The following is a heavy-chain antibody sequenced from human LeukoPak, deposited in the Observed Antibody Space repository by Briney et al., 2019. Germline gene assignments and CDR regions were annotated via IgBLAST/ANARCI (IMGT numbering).Heavy chain of an antibody. CDR3: AIHRDYYDT. J-gene: IGHJ4*01. CDR1: GYSINNNF. Sequence: SETLSLTCTVSGYSINNNFWTWVRQPPGKGLEWMGHIYSTGRANYNPSLKSRGLISEDKSKNQISLRLTSVTAADTAVYFCAIHRDYYDTWGHGTLVTVSS. V-gene: IGHV4-59*08. D-gene: IGHD3-22*01. CDR2: IYSTGRA.